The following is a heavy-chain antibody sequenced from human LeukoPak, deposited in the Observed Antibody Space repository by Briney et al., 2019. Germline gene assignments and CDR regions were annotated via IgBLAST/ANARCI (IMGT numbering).Heavy chain of an antibody. Sequence: GGSLRLSCVGSGFTFSRFWMHWVRQAPGKGLEWVANINQDGRAKYYVDSVKGRFTISRDSAKNSLYLQMSNLRAEDTAVYYCARGDCSGGSCYYYYYYMDVWGKGTTVTVSS. CDR1: GFTFSRFW. V-gene: IGHV3-7*01. J-gene: IGHJ6*03. D-gene: IGHD2-15*01. CDR2: INQDGRAK. CDR3: ARGDCSGGSCYYYYYYMDV.